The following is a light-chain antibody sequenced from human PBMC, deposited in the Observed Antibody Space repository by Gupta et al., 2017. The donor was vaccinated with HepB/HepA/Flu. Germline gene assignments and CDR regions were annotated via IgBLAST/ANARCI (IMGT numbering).Light chain of an antibody. V-gene: IGLV2-23*02. CDR2: EVS. J-gene: IGLJ3*02. Sequence: QSALTQPASVSGSPGQSITISCTGTSSDVGNNLVSWYFVSWYQQYPGKAPKLMIYEVSKRPSGVSNRFSGSKSGNTASLTISGLQAEDEADYYCCSYAGSDTWVFGGGTKLTVL. CDR1: SSDVGNNLVSWYF. CDR3: CSYAGSDTWV.